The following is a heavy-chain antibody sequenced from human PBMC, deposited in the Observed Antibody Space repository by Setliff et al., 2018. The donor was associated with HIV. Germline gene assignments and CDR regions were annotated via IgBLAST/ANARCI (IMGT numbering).Heavy chain of an antibody. CDR2: VYSTGST. Sequence: SETLSLTCNVSGGSISSYYWSWIRQPPGKGLEWIGYVYSTGSTNSKSSLKSRVTISVDTSKNQFSLKLSSVTAADTAVYYCARRSGYAEDYWGQGTLVTVSS. CDR3: ARRSGYAEDY. D-gene: IGHD5-12*01. CDR1: GGSISSYY. J-gene: IGHJ4*02. V-gene: IGHV4-59*12.